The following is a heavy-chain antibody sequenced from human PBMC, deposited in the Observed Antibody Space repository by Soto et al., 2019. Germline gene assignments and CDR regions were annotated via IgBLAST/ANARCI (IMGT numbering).Heavy chain of an antibody. CDR3: VRDRPHNWFDP. CDR1: GCTVNSYR. J-gene: IGHJ5*02. Sequence: GALRRSCARSGCTVNSYRRHSDRQGQGNGPVWVARISNDGSETIYADSVEGRFTISRDNAKNTVYLEMNSLRVEDTAVYYCVRDRPHNWFDPWGQGTLVTVSS. CDR2: ISNDGSET. V-gene: IGHV3-74*01.